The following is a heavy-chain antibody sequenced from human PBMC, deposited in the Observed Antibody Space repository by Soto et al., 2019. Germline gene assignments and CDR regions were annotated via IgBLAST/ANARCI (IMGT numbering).Heavy chain of an antibody. V-gene: IGHV3-30-3*01. CDR1: GFTFSSYA. CDR3: AREPSKGHTAMGPLDY. J-gene: IGHJ4*02. CDR2: ISYDGSNK. D-gene: IGHD5-18*01. Sequence: PGGSLRLSCASSGFTFSSYAMHWVRQAPGKGLEWVAVISYDGSNKYYADSVKGRFTISRDNSKNTLYLQMNSLRAEDTAVYYCAREPSKGHTAMGPLDYWGQGTLVTVSS.